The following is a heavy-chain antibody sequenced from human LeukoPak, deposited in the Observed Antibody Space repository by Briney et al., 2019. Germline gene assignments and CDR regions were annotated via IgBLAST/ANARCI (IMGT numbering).Heavy chain of an antibody. Sequence: PSETLSLTCTVSGGSMSSFYWDWIRQPAAKGLQWIGRIYTSGVTNYNPSLKSRVTMSVDTSKNQFSLKLSSVTAADTAVYYCAREWTSGDGSGYPHYFDYWGPGTLVTVSS. J-gene: IGHJ4*02. CDR1: GGSMSSFY. CDR3: AREWTSGDGSGYPHYFDY. V-gene: IGHV4-4*07. D-gene: IGHD3-22*01. CDR2: IYTSGVT.